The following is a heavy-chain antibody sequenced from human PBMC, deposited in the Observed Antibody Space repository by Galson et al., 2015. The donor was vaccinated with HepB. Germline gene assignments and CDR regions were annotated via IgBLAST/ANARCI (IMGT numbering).Heavy chain of an antibody. CDR3: TTTVRPEDFVDY. Sequence: SLRLSCAASEFTFSDAWMSWVRQAPGKGLEWVGRVRSRTFCGTADYGTPVKGRFTISRDDSKHTLSLLMNSLKTEDTAVYYCTTTVRPEDFVDYWGQGSLVTVSS. CDR1: EFTFSDAW. V-gene: IGHV3-15*01. D-gene: IGHD1-14*01. J-gene: IGHJ4*02. CDR2: VRSRTFCGTA.